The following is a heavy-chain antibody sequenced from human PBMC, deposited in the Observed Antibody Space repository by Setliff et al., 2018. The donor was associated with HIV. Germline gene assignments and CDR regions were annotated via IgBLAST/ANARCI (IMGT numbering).Heavy chain of an antibody. CDR2: IYHSEYT. J-gene: IGHJ3*02. Sequence: SETLSLTCAVSGGSISSDNWWTWVRQPPGKGLEWIGEIYHSEYTNYNASLKSRVTISVDTSKNQFSLKLSSVTAADTAVYYCARGRDDYNYDPFDIWGQGTMVTVSS. D-gene: IGHD4-4*01. V-gene: IGHV4-4*02. CDR1: GGSISSDNW. CDR3: ARGRDDYNYDPFDI.